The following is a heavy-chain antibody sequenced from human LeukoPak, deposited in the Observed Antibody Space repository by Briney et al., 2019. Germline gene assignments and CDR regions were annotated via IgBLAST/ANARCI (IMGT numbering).Heavy chain of an antibody. CDR3: AKEAYYDFWSGYYDYYYMDV. J-gene: IGHJ6*03. D-gene: IGHD3-3*01. V-gene: IGHV3-9*01. CDR2: IRWNSGSI. Sequence: GGSLRLSCAASGFTFDDYAMRWVRHARGKGMEWVSGIRWNSGSISYADSVKGRFTISRDNAKNSLYLQMNSLRAEDTALYYCAKEAYYDFWSGYYDYYYMDVWGKGTTVTVSS. CDR1: GFTFDDYA.